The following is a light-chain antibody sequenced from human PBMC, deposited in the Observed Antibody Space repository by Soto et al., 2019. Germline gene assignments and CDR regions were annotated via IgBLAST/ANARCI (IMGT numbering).Light chain of an antibody. J-gene: IGKJ1*01. CDR3: LQDINYPWT. Sequence: DIQMTQSPSTLSASIGDRVTITCRASQSINSWLAWYQKKPGKAPKVLIYGASNLQSGVPPRFSSSGSGTDFTLAISSLQPEDSATYYCLQDINYPWTFGQGTKVDIK. V-gene: IGKV1-5*01. CDR2: GAS. CDR1: QSINSW.